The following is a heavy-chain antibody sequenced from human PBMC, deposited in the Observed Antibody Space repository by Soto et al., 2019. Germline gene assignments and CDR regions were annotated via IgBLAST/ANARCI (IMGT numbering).Heavy chain of an antibody. CDR1: GYSFTSYW. CDR3: ARHYPPVRRVPRLTYYYYGMDV. J-gene: IGHJ6*02. Sequence: GESLKISCQGSGYSFTSYWIGWVRQMPGKGLEWMGIIYPGDSDTRYSPSFQGQVTISADKSISTAYLQWSSLKASDTAMYYWARHYPPVRRVPRLTYYYYGMDVWGQGTTVTVSS. V-gene: IGHV5-51*01. CDR2: IYPGDSDT. D-gene: IGHD3-10*01.